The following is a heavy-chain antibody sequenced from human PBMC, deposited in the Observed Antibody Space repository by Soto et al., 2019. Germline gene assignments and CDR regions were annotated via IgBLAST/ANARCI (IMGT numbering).Heavy chain of an antibody. CDR1: GFTFSSYA. CDR3: ARAGSRNYSPSDY. Sequence: QVQLVESGGGVVQPGRSLRLSCAASGFTFSSYAIPWVRQAQGKGLEWVAVISSDGNNKYYAESVKGRFTISRDNSKNTLYLQMNSLRTEDTAVYYCARAGSRNYSPSDYWGQGTLVTVSS. V-gene: IGHV3-30-3*01. D-gene: IGHD3-10*01. CDR2: ISSDGNNK. J-gene: IGHJ4*02.